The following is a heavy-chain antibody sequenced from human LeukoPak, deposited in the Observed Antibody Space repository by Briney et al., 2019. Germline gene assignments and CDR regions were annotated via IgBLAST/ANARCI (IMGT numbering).Heavy chain of an antibody. CDR2: IIPIFGTA. CDR3: ARTTYCGGDCYSYFDY. D-gene: IGHD2-21*02. CDR1: GGTFSSYA. J-gene: IGHJ4*02. Sequence: SVKVSCKASGGTFSSYAISWVRQAPGQGLEWMGGIIPIFGTANYAQKSQGRVTITADESTSTAYMELSSLRSEDTAVYYCARTTYCGGDCYSYFDYWGQGTLVTVSS. V-gene: IGHV1-69*13.